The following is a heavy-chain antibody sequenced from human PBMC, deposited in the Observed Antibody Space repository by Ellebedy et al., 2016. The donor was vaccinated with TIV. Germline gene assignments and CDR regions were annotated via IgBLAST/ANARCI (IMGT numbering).Heavy chain of an antibody. D-gene: IGHD4-17*01. CDR1: GFTFSSYW. CDR3: ATDGSYGDYRSPAHGFEF. J-gene: IGHJ3*01. CDR2: INQDGSEK. Sequence: GGSLRLSCAAPGFTFSSYWMSWVRQAPGKGLEWVANINQDGSEKYYVDSVRGRLTISRDNAKNSLYLQMNSLGVDDSAVYYCATDGSYGDYRSPAHGFEFWGQGTMVTVSS. V-gene: IGHV3-7*01.